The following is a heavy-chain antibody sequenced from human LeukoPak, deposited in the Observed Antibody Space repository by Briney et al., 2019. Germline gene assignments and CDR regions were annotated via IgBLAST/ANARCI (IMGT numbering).Heavy chain of an antibody. CDR1: GGTFSSYA. D-gene: IGHD6-13*01. J-gene: IGHJ3*02. Sequence: SVKVSCKASGGTFSSYAISWVRQAPGQGLEWMGGIIPIFGTANYAQKFQGRVTITADESTSTAYMELSSLRSDDTAVYYCASLAAGPDAFDIWGQGTMVTVSS. CDR2: IIPIFGTA. CDR3: ASLAAGPDAFDI. V-gene: IGHV1-69*13.